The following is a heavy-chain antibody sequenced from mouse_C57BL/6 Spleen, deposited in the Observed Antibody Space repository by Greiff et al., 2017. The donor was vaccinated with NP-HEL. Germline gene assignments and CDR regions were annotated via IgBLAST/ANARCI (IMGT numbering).Heavy chain of an antibody. J-gene: IGHJ4*01. V-gene: IGHV5-6*01. CDR2: ISSGGSYT. Sequence: EVQRVESGGDLVKPGGSLKLSCAASGFTFSSYGMSWVRQTPDKRLEWVATISSGGSYTYYPDSVKGRFTISRDNAKNTLYLQMSSLKSEDTAMYYCARHHLGGDAMDYWGQGTSVTVSS. D-gene: IGHD4-1*01. CDR3: ARHHLGGDAMDY. CDR1: GFTFSSYG.